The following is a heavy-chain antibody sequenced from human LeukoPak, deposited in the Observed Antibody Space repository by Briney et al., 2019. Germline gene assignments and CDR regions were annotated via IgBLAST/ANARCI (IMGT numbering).Heavy chain of an antibody. V-gene: IGHV4-34*01. J-gene: IGHJ4*02. CDR3: ARATVVTPYYFDY. D-gene: IGHD4-23*01. CDR2: INHSGST. Sequence: SETLSLTCAVYGGSFSGYYWSWIRQPPGKGLEWIGEINHSGSTNYNPSLRSRVTISVDTSKNQFSLKLSSVTAADTAVYYCARATVVTPYYFDYWGQGTLVTVSS. CDR1: GGSFSGYY.